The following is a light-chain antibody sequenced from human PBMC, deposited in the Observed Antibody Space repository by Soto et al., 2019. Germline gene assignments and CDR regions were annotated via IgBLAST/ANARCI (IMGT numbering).Light chain of an antibody. CDR1: SGDIGSYNR. J-gene: IGLJ1*01. Sequence: QSVLTQPASVSGPPGQSITTSCTGTSGDIGSYNRVSWYQQHPGKAPKLIIYEVTDRPSGVSNRFSGSKSGNTASLTISGLQAEDEAEYYCSSYTNINTRACVFGTGTKVTVL. V-gene: IGLV2-14*01. CDR2: EVT. CDR3: SSYTNINTRACV.